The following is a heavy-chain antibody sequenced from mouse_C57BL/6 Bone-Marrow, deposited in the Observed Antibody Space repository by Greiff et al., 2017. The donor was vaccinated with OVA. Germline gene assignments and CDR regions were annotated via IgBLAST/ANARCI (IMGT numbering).Heavy chain of an antibody. J-gene: IGHJ3*01. CDR3: AAAYYDYLWFAY. CDR1: GYTFTDYY. V-gene: IGHV1-19*01. D-gene: IGHD2-4*01. CDR2: INPYNGGT. Sequence: DVKLQESGPVLVKPGASVKMSCKASGYTFTDYYMNWVKQSHGKSLEWIGVINPYNGGTSYNQKFKGKATLTVDKSSSTAYMELNSLTSEDSAVYYCAAAYYDYLWFAYWGQGTLVTVSA.